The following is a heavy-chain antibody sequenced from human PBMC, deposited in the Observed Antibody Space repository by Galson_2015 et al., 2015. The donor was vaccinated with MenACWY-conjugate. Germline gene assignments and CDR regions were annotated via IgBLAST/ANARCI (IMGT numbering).Heavy chain of an antibody. CDR3: ARDLGFYCSRNDCYSPY. D-gene: IGHD2-2*01. Sequence: SLRLSFAASGFIFNNYWMSWVRQVPGKGPEWVANIKQDGSEKYYVDSVRGRFTISRDNAKNSLYLQMNSLRAEDTAVYYCARDLGFYCSRNDCYSPYWGQGTLVTVSS. CDR1: GFIFNNYW. J-gene: IGHJ4*02. CDR2: IKQDGSEK. V-gene: IGHV3-7*03.